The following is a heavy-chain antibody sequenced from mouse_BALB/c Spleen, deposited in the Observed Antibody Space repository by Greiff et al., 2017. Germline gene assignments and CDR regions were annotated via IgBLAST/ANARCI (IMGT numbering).Heavy chain of an antibody. CDR1: GFSLTSYG. D-gene: IGHD2-1*01. V-gene: IGHV2-2*02. CDR3: ARKGVNGNYETFAY. J-gene: IGHJ3*01. Sequence: VKLQESGPGLVQPSQSLSITCTVSGFSLTSYGVHWVRQSPGKGLEWLGVIWSGGSTDYNAAFISRLSISKDNSKSQVFFKMNSLQANDTAIYYCARKGVNGNYETFAYWGQGTLVTVSA. CDR2: IWSGGST.